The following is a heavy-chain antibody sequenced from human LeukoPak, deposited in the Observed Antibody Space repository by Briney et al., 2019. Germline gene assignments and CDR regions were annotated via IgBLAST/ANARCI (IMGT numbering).Heavy chain of an antibody. J-gene: IGHJ6*02. CDR2: IIPIFGTA. V-gene: IGHV1-69*13. CDR1: GGTFSSYA. Sequence: SVKVSCKVSGGTFSSYAISWVRQAPGQGLEWMGGIIPIFGTANYAQKFQGRVTITADESTSTAYMELSSLRSEDTAVYYCARGSPGSHYDILTGYYGMDVWGQGTTVTVSS. D-gene: IGHD3-9*01. CDR3: ARGSPGSHYDILTGYYGMDV.